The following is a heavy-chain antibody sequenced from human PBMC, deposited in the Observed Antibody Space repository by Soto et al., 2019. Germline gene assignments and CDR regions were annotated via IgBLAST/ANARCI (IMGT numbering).Heavy chain of an antibody. D-gene: IGHD6-13*01. CDR1: GFTFSSYG. CDR2: ISYDGSNK. CDR3: AKDQSSSFGY. V-gene: IGHV3-30*18. J-gene: IGHJ4*02. Sequence: GGSLRLSCAASGFTFSSYGMHWVRQAPGKGLEWVAVISYDGSNKYYADSVKGRFTISRDNSKNTLYLQMNSLRAEDTAVYYCAKDQSSSFGYWGQGTLVTVSS.